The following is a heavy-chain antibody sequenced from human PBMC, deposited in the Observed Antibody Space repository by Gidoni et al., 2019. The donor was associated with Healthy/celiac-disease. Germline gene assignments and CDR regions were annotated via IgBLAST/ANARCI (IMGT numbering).Heavy chain of an antibody. CDR3: ARDARDGDYDMGWYFDL. CDR1: GFTVRSNY. D-gene: IGHD4-17*01. Sequence: EVQPVESGGGLVQPGGSLRLSCAASGFTVRSNYMSWVRQDPGKGLEWVSVIYSGGSTYYADSVKGRFTISRDNSKNTLYLQMNSLRAEDTAVYYCARDARDGDYDMGWYFDLWGRGTLVTVSS. V-gene: IGHV3-66*01. J-gene: IGHJ2*01. CDR2: IYSGGST.